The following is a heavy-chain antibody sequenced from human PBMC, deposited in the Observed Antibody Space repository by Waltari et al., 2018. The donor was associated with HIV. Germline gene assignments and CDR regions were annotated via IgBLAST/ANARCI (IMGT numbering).Heavy chain of an antibody. Sequence: EVQLLESGGGLVQPGGSLRLSCAASGFTFRSYALSWVHQAPGKGLEWVSVISGSGGSTYYADFVKGRFTISRDNSKNTLYLQMNSLRAEDTAVYYCAKEGIAGRPSVPDYWGQGTLVTVSS. D-gene: IGHD6-6*01. CDR2: ISGSGGST. V-gene: IGHV3-23*01. J-gene: IGHJ4*02. CDR1: GFTFRSYA. CDR3: AKEGIAGRPSVPDY.